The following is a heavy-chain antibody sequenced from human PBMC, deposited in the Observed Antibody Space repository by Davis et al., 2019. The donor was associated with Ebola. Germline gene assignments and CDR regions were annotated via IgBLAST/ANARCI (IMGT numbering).Heavy chain of an antibody. CDR3: ARRHSGSYYILDY. J-gene: IGHJ4*02. CDR2: IRYDGSNK. D-gene: IGHD1-26*01. Sequence: GGSLRLSCAASGFTFSSSGMHWVRQAPGKGLEWVAFIRYDGSNKYYADSVKGRFTISRDNSKNTLYLQMNSLRAEDTAVYYCARRHSGSYYILDYWGQGTLVTVSS. CDR1: GFTFSSSG. V-gene: IGHV3-30*02.